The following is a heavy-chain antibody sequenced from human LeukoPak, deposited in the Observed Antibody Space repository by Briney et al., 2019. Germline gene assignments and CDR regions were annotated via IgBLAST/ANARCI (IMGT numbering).Heavy chain of an antibody. CDR2: IIEKGNA. V-gene: IGHV4-34*01. CDR3: ARGYYPPRWYFVL. D-gene: IGHD3-10*01. Sequence: SETLSLTCALYGGSFSSYSWSWTCIRQTPEKGLEWVVEIIEKGNANYNPSLKSRVTIYLDTSKNQFSLKLTSVTAADTAMYYCARGYYPPRWYFVLWGRGTLVTVSS. CDR1: GGSFSSYS. J-gene: IGHJ2*01.